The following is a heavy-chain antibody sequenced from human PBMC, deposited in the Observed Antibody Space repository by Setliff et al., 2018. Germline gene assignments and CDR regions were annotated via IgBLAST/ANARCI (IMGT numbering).Heavy chain of an antibody. D-gene: IGHD3-3*01. Sequence: PGGSLRLSCAASGFTFSNAWMSWVRQAPGKGLEWVGRIKSKTDGGTTDYAAPVKGRFTISRDDSKSTLYLQMNSLKTEDTAVYYCTREASVDFWSGYPYYYYMDVWGKGTTVTVSS. CDR2: IKSKTDGGTT. V-gene: IGHV3-15*01. CDR1: GFTFSNAW. J-gene: IGHJ6*03. CDR3: TREASVDFWSGYPYYYYMDV.